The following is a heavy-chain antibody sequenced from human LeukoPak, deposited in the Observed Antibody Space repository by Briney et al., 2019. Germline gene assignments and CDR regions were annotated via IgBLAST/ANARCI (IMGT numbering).Heavy chain of an antibody. J-gene: IGHJ4*02. Sequence: PSETLSLTCTVSGGSISSYYWSWIRQSPGKGLEWIGYIYYSGSTNYNTSLKSRVTISLDTSRKPFSLKLSSVTAADTAVYYCARGYSASYGRFDYWGQGTLVTVSS. D-gene: IGHD1-26*01. V-gene: IGHV4-59*01. CDR1: GGSISSYY. CDR2: IYYSGST. CDR3: ARGYSASYGRFDY.